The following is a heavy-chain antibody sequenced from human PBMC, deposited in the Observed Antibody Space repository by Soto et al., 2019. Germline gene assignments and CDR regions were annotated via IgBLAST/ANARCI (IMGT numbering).Heavy chain of an antibody. CDR3: ARDSYDYYGSGSYYNPEFGY. CDR1: GSTFSSYW. D-gene: IGHD3-10*01. CDR2: IKQDGSEK. V-gene: IGHV3-7*01. J-gene: IGHJ4*02. Sequence: EVQLVESGGGLVQPGGSLRLSCAASGSTFSSYWMSWVRQAPGKGLEWVANIKQDGSEKYYVDSVKGRFTISRDNAKNSLYLQMNSLRAEDTAVYYCARDSYDYYGSGSYYNPEFGYWGQGTLDTVSS.